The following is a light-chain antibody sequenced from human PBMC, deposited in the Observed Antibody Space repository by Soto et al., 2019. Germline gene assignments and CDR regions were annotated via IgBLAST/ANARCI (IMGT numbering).Light chain of an antibody. CDR1: SSDVGAYDY. J-gene: IGLJ1*01. CDR3: SLYTSSYPPYV. Sequence: QSALTQPASVSGSPGQSITISCTGTSSDVGAYDYVSWYQQHPDKAPKLIIYVVSNRPSGVSNRFSGSKSGNTASLTISGLHAEDEADYYCSLYTSSYPPYVFGTGTKLTVL. V-gene: IGLV2-14*01. CDR2: VVS.